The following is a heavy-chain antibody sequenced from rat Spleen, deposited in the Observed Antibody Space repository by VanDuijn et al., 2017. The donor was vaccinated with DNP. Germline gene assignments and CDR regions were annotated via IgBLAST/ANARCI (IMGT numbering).Heavy chain of an antibody. CDR2: INYSGNT. J-gene: IGHJ1*01. CDR1: GYSITSNY. D-gene: IGHD1-2*01. Sequence: EVPLQESGPGLVKPSQSLSLTCSVTGYSITSNYWAWIRKLPGNKMEWLGYINYSGNTGYNPSLRSRISITRDTSRNQFFLRLNSLTSEDTATYYCVRAAMSLYWYFDFWGPGTMVTVSS. V-gene: IGHV3-1*01. CDR3: VRAAMSLYWYFDF.